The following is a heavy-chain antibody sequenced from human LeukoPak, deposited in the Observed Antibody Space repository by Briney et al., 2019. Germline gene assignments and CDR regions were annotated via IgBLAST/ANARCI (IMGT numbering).Heavy chain of an antibody. J-gene: IGHJ4*02. CDR1: GFTLSSYW. Sequence: GGSLRLSCAASGFTLSSYWMSWVRQAPGKGLEWVANIKQDGSEKYHVDSAKGRFTISRDNAKNSLYLQMNSPRAEDTAVYYCARGGAYCSGGSCYWVYWGQGTLVTVSS. D-gene: IGHD2-15*01. CDR3: ARGGAYCSGGSCYWVY. CDR2: IKQDGSEK. V-gene: IGHV3-7*03.